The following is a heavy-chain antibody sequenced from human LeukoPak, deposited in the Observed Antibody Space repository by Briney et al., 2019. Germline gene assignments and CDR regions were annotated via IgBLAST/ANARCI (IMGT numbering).Heavy chain of an antibody. CDR1: GFTFDDYG. J-gene: IGHJ4*02. Sequence: GGSLRLSCAGSGFTFDDYGMSWVRQAPGKGLEWVSGINWNGGSTGYADSVKGRFTISRDNAKNSLYLRMNSLRAEDTALHYCARDAGYYDSSGPFDYWGQGTLVTVSS. CDR3: ARDAGYYDSSGPFDY. V-gene: IGHV3-20*04. D-gene: IGHD3-22*01. CDR2: INWNGGST.